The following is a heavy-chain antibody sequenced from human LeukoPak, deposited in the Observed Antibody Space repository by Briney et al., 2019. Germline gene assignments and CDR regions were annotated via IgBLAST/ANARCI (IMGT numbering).Heavy chain of an antibody. J-gene: IGHJ4*02. CDR1: GFTFSSYS. Sequence: PGGSLRLSCAASGFTFSSYSMNWVRQAPGKGLEWVSSISSSSSYIYYADSVKGRFTISRDNAKNSLYLQMNSLRAEDTAVYYCARVGGSYYPRYFGYWGQGTLVTVSS. D-gene: IGHD3-10*01. CDR2: ISSSSSYI. V-gene: IGHV3-21*01. CDR3: ARVGGSYYPRYFGY.